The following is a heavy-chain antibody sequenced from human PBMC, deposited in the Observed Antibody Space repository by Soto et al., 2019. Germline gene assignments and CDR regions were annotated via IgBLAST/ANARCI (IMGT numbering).Heavy chain of an antibody. V-gene: IGHV4-59*08. CDR2: FYYSGST. Sequence: QALLQESGPGLVKPSETLSLTCTVSGASITTYYWSWIRQPPGKGLEWIGNFYYSGSTNYNPPLQSRVTISVDTSKNQFSLKLSSVTAADTAVYYCAVLRQKLDKNFDFWGQGTLVTVSS. D-gene: IGHD2-2*03. CDR3: AVLRQKLDKNFDF. CDR1: GASITTYY. J-gene: IGHJ4*02.